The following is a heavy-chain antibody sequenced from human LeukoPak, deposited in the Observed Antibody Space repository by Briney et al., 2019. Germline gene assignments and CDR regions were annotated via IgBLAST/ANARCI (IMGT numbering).Heavy chain of an antibody. V-gene: IGHV3-74*01. CDR2: IQNDGSNT. CDR1: GFTFSSYW. D-gene: IGHD3-22*01. J-gene: IGHJ4*02. Sequence: GGSLRLSCAASGFTFSSYWMHWVRQAPGKGLVWVSHIQNDGSNTTYADSVKGRFTISRDNAKNTLYLQMNSLTAADTAFYYCARGGMHYYDSGGLIDDWGQGTLVTVSS. CDR3: ARGGMHYYDSGGLIDD.